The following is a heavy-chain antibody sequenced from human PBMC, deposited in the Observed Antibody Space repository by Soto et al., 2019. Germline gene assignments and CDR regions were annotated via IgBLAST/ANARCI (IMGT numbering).Heavy chain of an antibody. D-gene: IGHD1-26*01. Sequence: QVQLQESGPGLVKPSETLSLTCTVTGGSTSSYYWSWLRQPPGKGLEWIGYNSYSGSTDYNPSLKSRVTISVDTSKNQFSLKLGSATAADTAVYYCARHGGSYSFDYWGQGTLVTVSS. J-gene: IGHJ4*02. V-gene: IGHV4-59*08. CDR2: NSYSGST. CDR1: GGSTSSYY. CDR3: ARHGGSYSFDY.